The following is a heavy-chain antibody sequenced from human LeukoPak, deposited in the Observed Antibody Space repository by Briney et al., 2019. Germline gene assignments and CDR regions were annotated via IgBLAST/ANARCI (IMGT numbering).Heavy chain of an antibody. Sequence: ASVKVSCKASGYTFSSYYMHWVRQAPGQGLEYMGIINPSGGATSYTQKFQGRVTITRDTSASTAYMELSSLRSEDTAVYYCARGPRYSGYDSAIPLDYWGQGTLVTVSS. J-gene: IGHJ4*02. D-gene: IGHD5-12*01. CDR2: INPSGGAT. CDR1: GYTFSSYY. V-gene: IGHV1-46*01. CDR3: ARGPRYSGYDSAIPLDY.